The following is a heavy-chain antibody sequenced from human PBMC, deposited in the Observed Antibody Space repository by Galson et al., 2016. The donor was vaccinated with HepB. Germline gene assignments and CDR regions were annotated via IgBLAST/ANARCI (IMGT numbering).Heavy chain of an antibody. Sequence: SLRLSCAASGFTFSSSGMSWVRQAPGKGLEWLSEITSAGNTYYADSVKGRFTISRDISKNTLYLQMNSLRAEDTAVYYCAKERLGYFDYWGRGTLVTVSS. J-gene: IGHJ4*02. CDR3: AKERLGYFDY. V-gene: IGHV3-23*01. CDR2: ITSAGNT. CDR1: GFTFSSSG. D-gene: IGHD4-11*01.